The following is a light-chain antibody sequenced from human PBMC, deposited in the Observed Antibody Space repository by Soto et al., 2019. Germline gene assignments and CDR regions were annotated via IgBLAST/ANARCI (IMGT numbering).Light chain of an antibody. V-gene: IGLV4-69*01. CDR2: LNSDGSH. Sequence: QLVLTQSPSASASLGASVTLTCTLSSGHSNYAIAWHQQQSEKGPRYLMKLNSDGSHSKGDGIPDRFSGSSSGAERYLTISNLQSEDEADYYCQTWGSGIVVFGGGTQLTVL. CDR1: SGHSNYA. CDR3: QTWGSGIVV. J-gene: IGLJ2*01.